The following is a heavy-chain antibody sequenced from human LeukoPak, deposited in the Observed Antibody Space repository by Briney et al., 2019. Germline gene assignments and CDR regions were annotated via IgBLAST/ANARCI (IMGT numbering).Heavy chain of an antibody. J-gene: IGHJ4*02. CDR3: ARAHPKYYYDRLAGGGFDY. CDR2: INHSEST. V-gene: IGHV4-34*01. D-gene: IGHD3-22*01. Sequence: ASETLSLTCAVYGGSFSGYYWSWIRQPPGKGLEWIGEINHSESTNYNPSLKSRATISVDTSKNQFSLKLSSVTAADTAVYYCARAHPKYYYDRLAGGGFDYWGQGTLVTVSS. CDR1: GGSFSGYY.